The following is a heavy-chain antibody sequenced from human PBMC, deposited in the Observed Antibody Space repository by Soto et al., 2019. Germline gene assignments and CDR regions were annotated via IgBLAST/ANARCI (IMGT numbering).Heavy chain of an antibody. J-gene: IGHJ4*02. V-gene: IGHV4-39*01. CDR2: SFYRGST. D-gene: IGHD3-3*01. CDR3: ATADGFGVVTPFFEY. CDR1: GGSISSRSHY. Sequence: QLQLQESGPGLVKPSETLSLTCTVSGGSISSRSHYWGWIRQSPGKHLEWIGSSFYRGSTHSNPSLKTRVTISVDTSKNQVSLKLYSVTAADTAVYSCATADGFGVVTPFFEYWGQGILVTVSS.